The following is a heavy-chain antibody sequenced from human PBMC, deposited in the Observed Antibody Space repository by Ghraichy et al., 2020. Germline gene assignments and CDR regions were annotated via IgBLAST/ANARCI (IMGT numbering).Heavy chain of an antibody. CDR1: GGSISSSSYY. J-gene: IGHJ4*02. Sequence: SQTLSLTCTVSGGSISSSSYYWGWIRQPPGKGLEWIGSIYYSGSTYYNPSLKSRVTISVDTSKNQFSLKLSSVTAADTAVYYCARHHPRNPIAVAGDYFDYWGQGTLVTVSS. D-gene: IGHD6-19*01. CDR3: ARHHPRNPIAVAGDYFDY. CDR2: IYYSGST. V-gene: IGHV4-39*07.